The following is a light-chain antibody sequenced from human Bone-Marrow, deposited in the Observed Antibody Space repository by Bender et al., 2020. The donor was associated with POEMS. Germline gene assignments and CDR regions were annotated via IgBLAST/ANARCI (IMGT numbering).Light chain of an antibody. CDR3: CSYAGTTVLYV. V-gene: IGLV2-11*01. J-gene: IGLJ1*01. CDR2: EVT. Sequence: HSALTQPRSVSGSPGQSVTISCTGTTSDIGGYDYVSWYHQVPGKAPKLMMYEVTKRPSGVSFRFSGSKSGSTASLTISGLQAADEGDYYCCSYAGTTVLYVFGSGTTVTVL. CDR1: TSDIGGYDY.